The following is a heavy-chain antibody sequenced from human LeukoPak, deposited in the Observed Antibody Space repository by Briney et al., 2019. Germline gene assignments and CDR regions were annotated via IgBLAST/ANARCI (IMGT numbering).Heavy chain of an antibody. J-gene: IGHJ3*02. Sequence: ASVKVSCKASGYTFTAYYMHWVRQAPGQGLEWMGWISAYNGNTNYAQKLQGRVTMTTDTSTSTAYMELRSLRSDDTAVYYCASSYYYDSSGYYSANAFDIWGQGTMVTVSS. CDR1: GYTFTAYY. V-gene: IGHV1-18*04. CDR3: ASSYYYDSSGYYSANAFDI. D-gene: IGHD3-22*01. CDR2: ISAYNGNT.